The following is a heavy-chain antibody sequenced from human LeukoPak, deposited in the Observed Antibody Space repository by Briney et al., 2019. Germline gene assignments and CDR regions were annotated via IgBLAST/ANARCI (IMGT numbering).Heavy chain of an antibody. CDR2: INHSGST. D-gene: IGHD3-10*01. Sequence: SETLSLTCAAYGGSFSGYYWSWIRQPPGKGLEWIGEINHSGSTNYNPSLKSRVTISVDTSKNQFSLKLSSVTAADTAVYYCARSTYYYGSGSSDYWGQGTLVTVSS. CDR1: GGSFSGYY. CDR3: ARSTYYYGSGSSDY. V-gene: IGHV4-34*01. J-gene: IGHJ4*02.